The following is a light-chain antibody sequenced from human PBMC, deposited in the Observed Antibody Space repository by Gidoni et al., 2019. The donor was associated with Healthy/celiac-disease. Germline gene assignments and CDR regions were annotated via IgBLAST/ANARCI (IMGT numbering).Light chain of an antibody. Sequence: DIQMTQSPSPVSVSVGDSVTISCRASQSIGVWLAWYQQGPGNASNLLIYSATILHRGVPSRFSGAGSGTHFTLTITSLQPEDVGTYFCRQADSFPLTFXXXTQLEI. V-gene: IGKV1-12*01. CDR1: QSIGVW. CDR2: SAT. CDR3: RQADSFPLT. J-gene: IGKJ5*01.